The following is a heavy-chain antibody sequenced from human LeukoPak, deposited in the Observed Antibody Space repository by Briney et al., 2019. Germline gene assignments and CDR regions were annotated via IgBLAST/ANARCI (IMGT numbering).Heavy chain of an antibody. CDR1: GYTFTSYG. J-gene: IGHJ4*02. Sequence: EASVKVSCKASGYTFTSYGISSVRQAPGQGLEWMGWISAYNGNTNYAQKLQGRVTMTTDTSTSTAYMELRSLRSDDTAVYYCVTVTTSFVDYWGQGTLVTVSS. V-gene: IGHV1-18*01. D-gene: IGHD3-3*01. CDR2: ISAYNGNT. CDR3: VTVTTSFVDY.